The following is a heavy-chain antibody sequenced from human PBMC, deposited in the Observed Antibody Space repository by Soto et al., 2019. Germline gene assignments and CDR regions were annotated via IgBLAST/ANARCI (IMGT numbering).Heavy chain of an antibody. CDR3: AKDSLSGDYVVGGFDP. CDR1: GFTFSSYA. CDR2: ISGSGGST. Sequence: LRLSCAASGFTFSSYAMSWVRQAPGKGLEWVSAISGSGGSTYYADSVKGRFTTSRDNSKNTLYLQMNSLRAEDTVVYYCAKDSLSGDYVVGGFDPWGQGTLVTVSS. J-gene: IGHJ5*02. D-gene: IGHD4-17*01. V-gene: IGHV3-23*01.